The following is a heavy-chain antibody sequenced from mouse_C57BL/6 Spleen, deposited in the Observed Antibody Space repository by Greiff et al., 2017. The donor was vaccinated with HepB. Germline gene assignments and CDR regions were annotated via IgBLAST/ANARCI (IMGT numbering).Heavy chain of an antibody. V-gene: IGHV1-26*01. Sequence: EVQLQQSGPELVKPGASVKISCKASGYTFTDYYMNWVKQSHGKSLEWIGDINPNNGGTSYNQKFKGKATLTVDKPSSTAYMELRSLTSEDSAVYYCARGNYYYGTWGTGTTVTVSS. D-gene: IGHD1-1*01. CDR2: INPNNGGT. CDR1: GYTFTDYY. J-gene: IGHJ1*03. CDR3: ARGNYYYGT.